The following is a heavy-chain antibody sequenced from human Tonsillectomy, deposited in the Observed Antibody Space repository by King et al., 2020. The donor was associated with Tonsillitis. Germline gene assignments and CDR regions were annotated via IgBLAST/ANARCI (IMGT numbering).Heavy chain of an antibody. CDR3: AREGPIPAADPYDY. D-gene: IGHD2-2*01. CDR1: GFTFSDYY. Sequence: VQLVESGGGLVKPGGSLRLSCAASGFTFSDYYMNWIRQAPGKGLEWVSYISSSSGYTNYADSGKGRFTISRDNAKNSLYLQMNSLRAEDTAVYYCAREGPIPAADPYDYWGQGTLVTVSS. J-gene: IGHJ4*02. V-gene: IGHV3-11*05. CDR2: ISSSSGYT.